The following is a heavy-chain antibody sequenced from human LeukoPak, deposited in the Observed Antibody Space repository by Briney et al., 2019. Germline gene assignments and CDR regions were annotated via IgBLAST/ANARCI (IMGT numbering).Heavy chain of an antibody. CDR3: AKDSDFWGGYYPRPSSSYMEV. CDR2: ISSSSSYI. D-gene: IGHD3-3*01. CDR1: GFTFSSYS. V-gene: IGHV3-21*01. Sequence: GGSLRLSCAASGFTFSSYSMNWVRQAPGKGLEWVSSISSSSSYIYYADSVKGRFTISRDNAKNSLYLQMNSLRAEDTAVYYFAKDSDFWGGYYPRPSSSYMEVWGKGTTVTVSS. J-gene: IGHJ6*03.